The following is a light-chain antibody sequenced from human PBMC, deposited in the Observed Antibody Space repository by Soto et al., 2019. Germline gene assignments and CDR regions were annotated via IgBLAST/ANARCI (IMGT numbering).Light chain of an antibody. V-gene: IGKV3-11*01. CDR1: QSVSSY. CDR3: QQRSNWIT. CDR2: DAS. J-gene: IGKJ5*01. Sequence: QSPATLSLSPGERATLSCRASQSVSSYLAWYQQKPGQAPRLLIYDASNRATGIPGRFSGSGSGTDFTLTISSLEPEDFAVYYCQQRSNWITFGQGTRLEIK.